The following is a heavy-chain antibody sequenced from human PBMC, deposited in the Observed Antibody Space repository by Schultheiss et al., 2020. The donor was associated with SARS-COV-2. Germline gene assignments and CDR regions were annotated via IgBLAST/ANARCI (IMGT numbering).Heavy chain of an antibody. J-gene: IGHJ6*03. CDR1: GFTFSTYG. Sequence: GGSLRLSCAASGFTFSTYGMHWVRQAPGKGLEWVGRIKSKTDGGTTDYAAPVKGRFTISRDDSQNTLYLQMNSLTTEDTAVYYCTTDPPYFDWLSRYYFYYMDVWGKGTTVTVSS. CDR2: IKSKTDGGTT. V-gene: IGHV3-15*07. D-gene: IGHD3-9*01. CDR3: TTDPPYFDWLSRYYFYYMDV.